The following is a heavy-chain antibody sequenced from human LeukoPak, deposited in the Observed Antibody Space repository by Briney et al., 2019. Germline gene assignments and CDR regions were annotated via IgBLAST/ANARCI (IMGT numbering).Heavy chain of an antibody. V-gene: IGHV3-30*19. CDR2: ISYVGSNK. Sequence: GGSLRLSCAASGFTFSSCGMHWVRQAPGKGLEWVAFISYVGSNKYYADSVKCRFTISRDNSKYTLYLQMNSLRAEDTAVYYCASSGIVGATDDYYYYGMDVWGQGTTVTVSS. CDR3: ASSGIVGATDDYYYYGMDV. CDR1: GFTFSSCG. J-gene: IGHJ6*02. D-gene: IGHD1-26*01.